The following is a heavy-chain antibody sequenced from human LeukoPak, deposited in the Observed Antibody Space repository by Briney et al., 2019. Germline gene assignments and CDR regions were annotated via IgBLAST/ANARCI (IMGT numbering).Heavy chain of an antibody. CDR3: AREVRIAVAGAYRDY. CDR1: GYTFTSYG. Sequence: ASVKVSCKASGYTFTSYGIGWVRQAPGQGLEWMGWISAYNGDTNYAQKLQGRVTMTTDTSTSTAYMELRSLRSDDTAVYYCAREVRIAVAGAYRDYWGQGTLVTVSS. J-gene: IGHJ4*02. D-gene: IGHD6-19*01. V-gene: IGHV1-18*01. CDR2: ISAYNGDT.